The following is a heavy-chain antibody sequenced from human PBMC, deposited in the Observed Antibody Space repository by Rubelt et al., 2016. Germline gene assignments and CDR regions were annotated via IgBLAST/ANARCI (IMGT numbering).Heavy chain of an antibody. CDR1: GYTFTSYG. CDR3: ARDPLPVRGVIMTPTH. Sequence: QVQLVQSGAEVKKPGASVKVSCKASGYTFTSYGISWVRQAPGQGLEWMGWISAYNGNTNYAQKRQGRGTMTTDTSTSTAYMGLRSLRSDDTAVYYCARDPLPVRGVIMTPTHWGQGTLVTVSS. CDR2: ISAYNGNT. V-gene: IGHV1-18*01. J-gene: IGHJ4*02. D-gene: IGHD3-10*01.